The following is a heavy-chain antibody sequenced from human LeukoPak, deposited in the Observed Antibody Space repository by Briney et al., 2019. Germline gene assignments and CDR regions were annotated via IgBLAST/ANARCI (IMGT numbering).Heavy chain of an antibody. CDR2: ISSSSSYT. CDR3: ARDRGDSGSSDY. D-gene: IGHD3-10*01. V-gene: IGHV3-11*06. J-gene: IGHJ4*02. CDR1: GFSLSDYY. Sequence: PGGSLRLSCAASGFSLSDYYMSWVRQAPGKGLEWVSYISSSSSYTINADSVKGRFTVFRDNAKNLVFLQMNRLRVEDTAAHYCARDRGDSGSSDYWGQGTLVTVSS.